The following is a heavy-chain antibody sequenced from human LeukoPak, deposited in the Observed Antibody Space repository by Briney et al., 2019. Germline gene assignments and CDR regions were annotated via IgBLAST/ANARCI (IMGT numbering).Heavy chain of an antibody. J-gene: IGHJ4*02. Sequence: GGSLRLSCAASGFTFSSYAMSWVRQAPGKGLEWVSAISGSGGSTYYADSVKGRFTISRDNSKNTLYLQMNSLRAEDTAVYYCAKGGSSGYDSYYFDYWGQGTLVTVSS. CDR1: GFTFSSYA. CDR3: AKGGSSGYDSYYFDY. V-gene: IGHV3-23*01. CDR2: ISGSGGST. D-gene: IGHD5-12*01.